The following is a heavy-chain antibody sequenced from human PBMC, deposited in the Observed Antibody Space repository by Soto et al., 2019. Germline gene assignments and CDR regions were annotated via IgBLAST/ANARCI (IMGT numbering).Heavy chain of an antibody. CDR3: ARDPYCGGGKCYGSDY. CDR1: GFTCSSYA. CDR2: IGVSGSSA. Sequence: PGGSLRLSCAAAGFTCSSYAMSWVRQAPGKGLEWVSAIGVSGSSAVYADSVKGRFTISRDNSKNTLSLQMNSLRAEDTAVYYCARDPYCGGGKCYGSDYWGQGTLVTVSS. D-gene: IGHD2-15*01. V-gene: IGHV3-23*01. J-gene: IGHJ4*02.